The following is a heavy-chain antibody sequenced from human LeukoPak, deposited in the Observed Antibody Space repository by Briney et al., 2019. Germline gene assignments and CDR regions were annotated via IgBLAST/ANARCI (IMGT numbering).Heavy chain of an antibody. CDR2: VNSDGSWT. CDR3: TRGVTIVPDY. D-gene: IGHD2-8*01. Sequence: GGSLRLSCAASGNYWMHWVRQAPGKGLVWVSHVNSDGSWTSHADSVKGRFTISRDNAKSSLYLQMNSLRVEDTAVYYCTRGVTIVPDYWGQGTLVTVSS. CDR1: GNYW. V-gene: IGHV3-74*01. J-gene: IGHJ4*02.